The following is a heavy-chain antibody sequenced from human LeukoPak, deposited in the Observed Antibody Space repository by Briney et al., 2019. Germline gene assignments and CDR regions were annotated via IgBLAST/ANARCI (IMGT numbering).Heavy chain of an antibody. Sequence: SGPTLVKPTQTLTLTCTFSGFSLSTSGVGVGWIRQPPGKALEWLALIYWDDDKRHSPSLKSRLTITKDTSKNQVVLTMTNMDPVDTATYYCAHRSVSAATVWAFDYWGQGTLVTVSS. CDR3: AHRSVSAATVWAFDY. J-gene: IGHJ4*02. V-gene: IGHV2-5*02. CDR1: GFSLSTSGVG. CDR2: IYWDDDK. D-gene: IGHD5-18*01.